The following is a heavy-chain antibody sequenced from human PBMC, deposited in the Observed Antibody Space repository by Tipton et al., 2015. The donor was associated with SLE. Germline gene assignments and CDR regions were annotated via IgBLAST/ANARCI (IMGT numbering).Heavy chain of an antibody. Sequence: LRLSCTVSGGSISSSSYYWGWIRQPPGKGLEWIGSIYYSGSTYYTPSLKSRVSISVDTSKNLFSLGLNSVTAADTAVFYCARHGWQQLDRDGFDFWGQGTLVTVSS. D-gene: IGHD6-13*01. CDR1: GGSISSSSYY. V-gene: IGHV4-39*01. CDR3: ARHGWQQLDRDGFDF. J-gene: IGHJ4*02. CDR2: IYYSGST.